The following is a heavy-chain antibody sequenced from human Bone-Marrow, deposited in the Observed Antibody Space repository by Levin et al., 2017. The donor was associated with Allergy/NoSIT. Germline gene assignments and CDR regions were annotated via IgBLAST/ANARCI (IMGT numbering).Heavy chain of an antibody. J-gene: IGHJ4*02. CDR2: IYYRGST. CDR3: ARATVASRDFDY. Sequence: SQTLSLPCTVSGGSISSGGYYWRWIRQHPGKGLEWIGYIYYRGSTYYNPSLKSRVTISVDTSKNQFSLKLSSVTAADTAVYYCARATVASRDFDYWGQGTLVTVSS. D-gene: IGHD4-23*01. CDR1: GGSISSGGYY. V-gene: IGHV4-31*03.